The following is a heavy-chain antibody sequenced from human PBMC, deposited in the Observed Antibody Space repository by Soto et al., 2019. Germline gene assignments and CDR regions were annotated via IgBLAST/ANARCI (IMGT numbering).Heavy chain of an antibody. D-gene: IGHD6-13*01. CDR1: GGSISSSSYY. CDR2: IYYSGST. J-gene: IGHJ4*02. CDR3: ARHEAAAVDY. Sequence: PSETLSLTCTVSGGSISSSSYYWGWIRQPPGKGLEWIGSIYYSGSTYYNPSLKSRVTISVDTSKNQFSLKLSSVTAADTAVYYCARHEAAAVDYWGQGTLVTV. V-gene: IGHV4-39*01.